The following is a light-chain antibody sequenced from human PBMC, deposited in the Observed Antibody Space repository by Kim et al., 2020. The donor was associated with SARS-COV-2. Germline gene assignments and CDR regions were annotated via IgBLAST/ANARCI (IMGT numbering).Light chain of an antibody. CDR2: DAS. CDR1: QSISSW. V-gene: IGKV1-5*01. J-gene: IGKJ2*01. Sequence: PSTLSASVVDRVTITCRASQSISSWLAWYLQKPGKAPKLLIYDASSLESGVPSRFSGSGSGTEFTLTISSLQPDDFATYYCQQYGTFGQGTKLEIK. CDR3: QQYGT.